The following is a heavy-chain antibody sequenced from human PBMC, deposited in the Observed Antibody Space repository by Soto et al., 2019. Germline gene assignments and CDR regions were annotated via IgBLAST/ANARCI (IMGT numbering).Heavy chain of an antibody. J-gene: IGHJ4*02. CDR3: ARQLSHICDS. V-gene: IGHV5-51*01. D-gene: IGHD3-3*02. CDR2: IKPGTSDI. CDR1: GYKIGSAR. Sequence: PGEALKNSRKGVGYKIGSARVGWGRQMPGKGLEWMGIIKPGTSDIRYSPSCRGHVTISADEAVSTAYLQWSSLKASDTAMYYCARQLSHICDSWGQGTLVTVSS.